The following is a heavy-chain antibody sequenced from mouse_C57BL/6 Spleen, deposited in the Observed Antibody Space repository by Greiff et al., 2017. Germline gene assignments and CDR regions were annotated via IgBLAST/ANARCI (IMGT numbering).Heavy chain of an antibody. D-gene: IGHD2-4*01. J-gene: IGHJ2*01. CDR1: GYAFSSSW. CDR2: IYPGDGDT. CDR3: AREGGLRRGFFDY. V-gene: IGHV1-82*01. Sequence: QVQLQQSGPELVKPGASVKISCKASGYAFSSSWMNWVKQRPGKGLEWIGRIYPGDGDTNYNGKFKGEATLTADKSSSTAYMQLSSLTSEDSAVYFCAREGGLRRGFFDYWGQGTTRTVSS.